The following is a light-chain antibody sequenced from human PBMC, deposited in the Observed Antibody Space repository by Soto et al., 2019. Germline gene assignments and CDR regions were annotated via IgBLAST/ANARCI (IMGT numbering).Light chain of an antibody. Sequence: QSVLTQPPSVSGAPGQRVTISCTGSSSNIGAGYDVYWYQQLPGTAPKLLIYGNSNRPSGVPDRFSGSKSGTSASLAITGLQAEDEADYYCQSYDSSLSGPWVFGGGTKVTVL. CDR1: SSNIGAGYD. CDR3: QSYDSSLSGPWV. V-gene: IGLV1-40*01. J-gene: IGLJ3*02. CDR2: GNS.